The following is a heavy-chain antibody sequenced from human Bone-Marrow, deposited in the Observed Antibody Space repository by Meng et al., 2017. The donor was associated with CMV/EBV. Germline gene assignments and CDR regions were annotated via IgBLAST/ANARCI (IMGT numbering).Heavy chain of an antibody. J-gene: IGHJ6*02. Sequence: SVKVSCKASGYTFTNYVISWVRQAPGQGLEWMGWISAYNGNTHFAQKFQGRVTMTTDTSTSTAYMELRSLSSDDAAVYYCARDHQGRYDVLTGYYTNYYYGMDVWGQGTTVTVSS. D-gene: IGHD3-9*01. CDR1: GYTFTNYV. CDR2: ISAYNGNT. CDR3: ARDHQGRYDVLTGYYTNYYYGMDV. V-gene: IGHV1-18*01.